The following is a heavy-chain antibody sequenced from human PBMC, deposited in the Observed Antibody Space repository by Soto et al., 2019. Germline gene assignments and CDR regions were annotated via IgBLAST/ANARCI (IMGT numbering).Heavy chain of an antibody. Sequence: SETLSLTCAVSGYSISSGYYWGWIRQPPGKGLEWIGSIYHSGSTYYNPSLKSRVTISVDTSKNQFSLKLSSVTAADTAVYYCARVNYYFDYWGQGTLVTVS. CDR3: ARVNYYFDY. D-gene: IGHD1-7*01. CDR2: IYHSGST. CDR1: GYSISSGYY. V-gene: IGHV4-38-2*01. J-gene: IGHJ4*02.